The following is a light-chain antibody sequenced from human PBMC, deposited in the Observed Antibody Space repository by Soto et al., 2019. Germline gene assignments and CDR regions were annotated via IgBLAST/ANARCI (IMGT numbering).Light chain of an antibody. CDR3: QYYHYYRGC. J-gene: IGKJ4*01. Sequence: DVQMTQSPSALSASVGDRVTITCRASQSISTSLAWDQQKPGKAPDLLIYDASTVESGVPSRFSGSASGTEFTFTISSLQPDDFAPYYCQYYHYYRGCFGGGTKVEI. V-gene: IGKV1-5*01. CDR1: QSISTS. CDR2: DAS.